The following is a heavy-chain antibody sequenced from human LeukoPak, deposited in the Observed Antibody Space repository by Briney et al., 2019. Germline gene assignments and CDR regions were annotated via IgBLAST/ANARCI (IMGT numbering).Heavy chain of an antibody. D-gene: IGHD3-10*01. CDR1: GFTFSRYL. V-gene: IGHV3-30-3*01. J-gene: IGHJ3*01. CDR3: ARESAATVSSGAFDF. CDR2: ISYDGGNK. Sequence: GGSLRLSCAASGFTFSRYLMHWVRQAPGKGLEWVAVISYDGGNKYYADSVEGRFTISRDNSKNTLYLQMNSLRAEETAVYYCARESAATVSSGAFDFWGQGTMVTVSS.